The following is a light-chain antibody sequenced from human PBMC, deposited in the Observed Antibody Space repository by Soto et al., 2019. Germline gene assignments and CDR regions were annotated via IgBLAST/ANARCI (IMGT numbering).Light chain of an antibody. CDR1: QSVSSSF. J-gene: IGKJ4*01. CDR2: AAS. V-gene: IGKV3-20*01. CDR3: QQYGSSPGALT. Sequence: EIVLTQSPGTLSLSPGERATLSCRASQSVSSSFLAWYQQKPGQAPRLLIYAASSRATGIPVRFSGSGSGTAFTLTISRLEPEDFAVYYCQQYGSSPGALTFGGGTKVEIK.